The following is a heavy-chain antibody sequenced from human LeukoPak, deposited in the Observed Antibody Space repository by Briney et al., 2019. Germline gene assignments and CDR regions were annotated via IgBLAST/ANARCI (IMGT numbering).Heavy chain of an antibody. Sequence: QSGGSLRLSCAASGFTFSRYTISWVRQAPGKGLGWGSSISGSGDNTYYADSVKGRFTISRDNSKNTLYLQMNSLRAEDTAVYFCAKDITWRDTMFGNFDYWGQGTLVTVSS. CDR1: GFTFSRYT. D-gene: IGHD3-16*01. CDR2: ISGSGDNT. V-gene: IGHV3-23*01. CDR3: AKDITWRDTMFGNFDY. J-gene: IGHJ4*02.